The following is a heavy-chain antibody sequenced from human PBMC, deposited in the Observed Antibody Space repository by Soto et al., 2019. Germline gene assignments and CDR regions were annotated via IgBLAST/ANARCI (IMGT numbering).Heavy chain of an antibody. Sequence: QVQLVQSGAEVKKPGASVKVSCKASGYTFTSYGISWVRQAHGQGLEWMGWISGYNANTNYAQKLQARVTMTTDTSTNTAYMELRSLRSDDTAVYFCARAAREAVFRGAFNYWGQGTLVTVSS. CDR2: ISGYNANT. D-gene: IGHD2-15*01. V-gene: IGHV1-18*01. CDR1: GYTFTSYG. CDR3: ARAAREAVFRGAFNY. J-gene: IGHJ4*02.